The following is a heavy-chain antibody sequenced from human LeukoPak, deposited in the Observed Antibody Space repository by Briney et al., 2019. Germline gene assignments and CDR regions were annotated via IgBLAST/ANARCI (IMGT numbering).Heavy chain of an antibody. CDR3: AREGSSAYYYYYYMDV. CDR1: GYTFTSYG. J-gene: IGHJ6*03. D-gene: IGHD6-6*01. V-gene: IGHV1-18*01. CDR2: VSAYNGNT. Sequence: ASVKVSCKASGYTFTSYGISWVRQAPGQGLEWMGWVSAYNGNTNYAQKLQGRVTMTTDTSTSTAYMELRSLRSDDTAAYYCAREGSSAYYYYYYMDVWGKGTTVTVSS.